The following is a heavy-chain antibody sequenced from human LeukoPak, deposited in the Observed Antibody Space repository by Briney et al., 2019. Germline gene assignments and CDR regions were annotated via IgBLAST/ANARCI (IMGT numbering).Heavy chain of an antibody. CDR2: IYSGGST. V-gene: IGHV3-66*01. CDR3: ARDLKSPGAGSYYNYYYYGMDV. Sequence: PGGSLRLSCAASGFTVSSSYMSWVRQAPGKGLEWVSVIYSGGSTYYADSVKGRFTISRDNSKNTLYLQMNSLRAEDTAVYYCARDLKSPGAGSYYNYYYYGMDVWGQGTTVTVSS. CDR1: GFTVSSSY. D-gene: IGHD3-10*01. J-gene: IGHJ6*02.